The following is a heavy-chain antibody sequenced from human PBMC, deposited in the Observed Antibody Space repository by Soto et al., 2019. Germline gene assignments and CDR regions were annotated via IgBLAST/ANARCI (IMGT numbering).Heavy chain of an antibody. CDR2: IYYSGST. V-gene: IGHV4-59*01. D-gene: IGHD2-15*01. Sequence: SETLSLTCTVSGGSIISYYWSWIRQPPGKGLEWIGYIYYSGSTNYNPSLKSRVTISVDTSKNQFSLKLSSVTAADTAVYYCARESVPGGSNWFDPWGQGTLVTVSS. J-gene: IGHJ5*02. CDR1: GGSIISYY. CDR3: ARESVPGGSNWFDP.